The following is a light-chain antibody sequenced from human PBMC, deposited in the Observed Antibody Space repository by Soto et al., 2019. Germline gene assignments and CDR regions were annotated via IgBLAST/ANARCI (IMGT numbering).Light chain of an antibody. CDR3: QQYSNWPPFP. V-gene: IGKV3-15*01. J-gene: IGKJ2*01. CDR2: GAS. CDR1: QSVSSN. Sequence: EIVMTQSPATLSVSPGERATLSCRASQSVSSNLAWYQQKPGQAPRLLIYGASTRATGIPARFSGSRSGTEFTLTISSLQSEDVAVYYCQQYSNWPPFPFGQGTKLEMK.